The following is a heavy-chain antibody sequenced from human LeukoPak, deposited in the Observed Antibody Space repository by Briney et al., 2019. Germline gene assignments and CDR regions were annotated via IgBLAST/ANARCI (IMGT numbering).Heavy chain of an antibody. CDR1: GFTFSSYG. D-gene: IGHD3-3*01. CDR3: AKVLRFLEWLVGLDY. J-gene: IGHJ4*02. V-gene: IGHV3-30*02. CDR2: IRYDGSNK. Sequence: GRSLRLSCAASGFTFSSYGMHWVRQAPGKGPEWVAFIRYDGSNKYYADSVKGRFTISRDNSKNTLYLQMNSLRAEDTAVYYCAKVLRFLEWLVGLDYWGQETLVTVSS.